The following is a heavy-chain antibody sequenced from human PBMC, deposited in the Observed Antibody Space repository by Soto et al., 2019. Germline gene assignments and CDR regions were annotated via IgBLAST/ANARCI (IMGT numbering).Heavy chain of an antibody. CDR1: GCTFGIYA. CDR2: INGGGTST. D-gene: IGHD3-10*01. J-gene: IGHJ4*02. Sequence: GGSLRLSCAASGCTFGIYAMGRVIQDQRKGLGWVSSINGGGTSTYYADSVKGRFTITRDNSKNTLYLQMNSLRAEDTAVYYCAKDYGLGPYGSGSYYSYFDYWGQGTLVTVSS. CDR3: AKDYGLGPYGSGSYYSYFDY. V-gene: IGHV3-23*01.